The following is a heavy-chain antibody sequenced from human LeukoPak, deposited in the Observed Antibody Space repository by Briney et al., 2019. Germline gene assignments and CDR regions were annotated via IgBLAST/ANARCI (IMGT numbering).Heavy chain of an antibody. CDR2: IYYSGST. D-gene: IGHD6-6*01. CDR1: GGSISSSSYY. Sequence: SETLSLTCTVSGGSISSSSYYWGWIRQPPGKGLEWIGSIYYSGSTYYNPSLESRVTISVDTSKNQFSLKLSSVTAADTAVYYCARQSGSSSENYYYYYMDVWGKGTTVTVSS. J-gene: IGHJ6*03. CDR3: ARQSGSSSENYYYYYMDV. V-gene: IGHV4-39*01.